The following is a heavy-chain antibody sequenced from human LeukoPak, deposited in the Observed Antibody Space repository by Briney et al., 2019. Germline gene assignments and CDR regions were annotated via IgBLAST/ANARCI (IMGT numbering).Heavy chain of an antibody. CDR3: ARGRFTWLVRGVDY. CDR2: MNPNSGNT. CDR1: GYTFTSYD. J-gene: IGHJ4*02. Sequence: DSVKVSCKASGYTFTSYDINWVRQATGQGLEWMGWMNPNSGNTGYAQKFQGRVTITRNTSISTAYMELSSLRSEDTAVYYCARGRFTWLVRGVDYWGQGTLVTVSS. D-gene: IGHD6-19*01. V-gene: IGHV1-8*02.